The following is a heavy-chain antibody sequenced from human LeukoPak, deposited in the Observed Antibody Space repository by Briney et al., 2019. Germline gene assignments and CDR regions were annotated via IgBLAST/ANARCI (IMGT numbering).Heavy chain of an antibody. Sequence: SETLSLTCAVYGGSFSGYYWSWIRQPPGKGLEWIGEINHSGSTNYNPSLKSRVTISVDTSKNQFSLKLSSVTAADTAVYYCARSPPGYDYVWGTPFDYWGQGTLVTVSS. CDR2: INHSGST. D-gene: IGHD3-16*01. CDR1: GGSFSGYY. CDR3: ARSPPGYDYVWGTPFDY. J-gene: IGHJ4*02. V-gene: IGHV4-34*01.